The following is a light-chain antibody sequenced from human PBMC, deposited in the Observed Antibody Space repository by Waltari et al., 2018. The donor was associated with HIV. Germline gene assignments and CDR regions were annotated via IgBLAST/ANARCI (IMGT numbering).Light chain of an antibody. V-gene: IGLV1-40*01. CDR2: GNS. Sequence: ALKKPTPVSRAPRHGGPIPSTASRPNVGGGSHVAWYQQPPGPAPKPLIYGNSNRPSGVPDRFSGSKSGTSASLAITGLQAEGEADYYCQSYDSRLHVVFGGGTKLTVL. CDR1: RPNVGGGSH. CDR3: QSYDSRLHVV. J-gene: IGLJ2*01.